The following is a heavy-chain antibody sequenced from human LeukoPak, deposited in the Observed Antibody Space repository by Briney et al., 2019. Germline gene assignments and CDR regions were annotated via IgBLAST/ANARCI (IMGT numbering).Heavy chain of an antibody. CDR2: FDPEDGET. J-gene: IGHJ4*02. CDR3: ARDVLRYGGSKNYFDY. CDR1: GYTLTELS. D-gene: IGHD1-26*01. Sequence: ASVKVSCKVSGYTLTELSMHWVRQAPGKGLEWMGGFDPEDGETIYAQKFQGRVTITADESTSTAYMELSSLRSEDTAVYYCARDVLRYGGSKNYFDYWGQGTLVTVSS. V-gene: IGHV1-24*01.